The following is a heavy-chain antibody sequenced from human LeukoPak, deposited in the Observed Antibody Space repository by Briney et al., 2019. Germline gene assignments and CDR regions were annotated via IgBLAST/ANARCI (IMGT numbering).Heavy chain of an antibody. V-gene: IGHV1-2*02. CDR3: ARGASVRDWFDL. D-gene: IGHD1-1*01. Sequence: ASVKVSCKASGYTFTGYFMNWVRQAPGQGLKWMGWINPNIGGAKSAQKFQGRVTMPRDTSISTAYMELSSLISDDTAVYYCARGASVRDWFDLWGQGTLVTVSS. J-gene: IGHJ5*02. CDR1: GYTFTGYF. CDR2: INPNIGGA.